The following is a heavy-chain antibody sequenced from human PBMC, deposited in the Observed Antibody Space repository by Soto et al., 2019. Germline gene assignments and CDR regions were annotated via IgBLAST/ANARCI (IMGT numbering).Heavy chain of an antibody. CDR1: GFTFSSYA. J-gene: IGHJ4*02. V-gene: IGHV3-23*01. Sequence: EVQLLESGGGLVQPGGSLRLSCAASGFTFSSYAMSWVRQAPGKGLEWVSAISGSGGSTYYADSVKCRFTISRDNSKNTRYLQMNILRAEDTAVYYCAEDSALLWFGEEFDYWGQGTLVTVSS. CDR2: ISGSGGST. CDR3: AEDSALLWFGEEFDY. D-gene: IGHD3-10*01.